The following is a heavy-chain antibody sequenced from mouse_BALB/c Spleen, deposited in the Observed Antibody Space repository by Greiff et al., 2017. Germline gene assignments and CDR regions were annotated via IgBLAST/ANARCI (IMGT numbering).Heavy chain of an antibody. D-gene: IGHD1-1*01. CDR1: GFAFSSYD. CDR3: ARDYYGSSYWYFDV. CDR2: ISSGGGST. J-gene: IGHJ1*01. Sequence: EVKLVESGGGLVKPGGSLKLSCAASGFAFSSYDMSWVRQTPEKRLEWVAYISSGGGSTYYPDTVKGRFTISRDNAKNTLFLQMTSLRSEDTAMYYCARDYYGSSYWYFDVWGAGTTVTVSS. V-gene: IGHV5-12-1*01.